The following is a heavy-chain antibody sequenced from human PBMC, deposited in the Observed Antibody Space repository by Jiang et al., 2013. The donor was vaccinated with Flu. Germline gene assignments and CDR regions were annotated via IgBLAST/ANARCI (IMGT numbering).Heavy chain of an antibody. J-gene: IGHJ4*02. D-gene: IGHD1-26*01. CDR3: ARLVGARLDY. CDR2: TYYRSKWYN. Sequence: WIRQSPSRGLEWLARTYYRSKWYNDYAVSVLSRITINPDTSKNQFSLQLDSVTPEDTAVYYCARLVGARLDYWGQGTLVTVSS. V-gene: IGHV6-1*01.